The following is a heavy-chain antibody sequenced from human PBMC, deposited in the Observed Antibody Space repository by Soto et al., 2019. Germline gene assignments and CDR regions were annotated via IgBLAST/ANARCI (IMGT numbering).Heavy chain of an antibody. CDR1: GGSISSGGYY. V-gene: IGHV4-31*03. D-gene: IGHD2-8*01. CDR3: ASTNGVSYDFDY. J-gene: IGHJ4*02. CDR2: IYYSGST. Sequence: PSETLSLTCTVSGGSISSGGYYWSWIRQHPGKGLEWIGYIYYSGSTYYNPSLKSRVTISVDTSKNQFSLKLSSVTAADTAVYYCASTNGVSYDFDYWGQGTLVTVSS.